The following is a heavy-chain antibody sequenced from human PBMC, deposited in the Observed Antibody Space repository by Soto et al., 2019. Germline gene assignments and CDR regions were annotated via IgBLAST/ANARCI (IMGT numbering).Heavy chain of an antibody. CDR1: GGSISSGGYY. CDR2: IYYSGST. CDR3: ARQVGGWAPWYFDY. V-gene: IGHV4-31*03. Sequence: SETLSLTCTVSGGSISSGGYYWSWIRQHPGKGLEWIGYIYYSGSTYYNPSLKSRVTISVDTSKNQFSLKLSSVTAADTAVYYCARQVGGWAPWYFDYWGQGTLVTVS. D-gene: IGHD6-19*01. J-gene: IGHJ4*02.